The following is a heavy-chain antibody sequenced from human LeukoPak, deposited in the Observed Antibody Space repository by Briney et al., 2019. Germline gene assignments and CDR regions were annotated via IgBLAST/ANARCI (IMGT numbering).Heavy chain of an antibody. D-gene: IGHD4-23*01. J-gene: IGHJ4*02. Sequence: GGSLGLSCAASGFTFSGYGMHWVRQAPGKGLEWVTFIHYDGSDKYYADSVKGRFTIFRDNSKNTLYLQMNSLRAEDTAVYYCAKDLGNSFDYWGQGTLVTVSS. CDR2: IHYDGSDK. V-gene: IGHV3-30*02. CDR1: GFTFSGYG. CDR3: AKDLGNSFDY.